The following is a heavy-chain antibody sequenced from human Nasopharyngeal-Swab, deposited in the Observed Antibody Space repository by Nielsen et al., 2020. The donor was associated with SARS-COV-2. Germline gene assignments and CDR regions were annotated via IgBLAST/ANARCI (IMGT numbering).Heavy chain of an antibody. V-gene: IGHV4-59*01. Sequence: SETLSLTCTVSGGSISSYYWSWIRQPPGKGLEWIGYIYYSGSTNYNPSLKSRVTISVDTSKNQFSLKLSSVTAADTAVYYCARAPLRFWFDPWGQGTLVTVS. CDR3: ARAPLRFWFDP. CDR1: GGSISSYY. CDR2: IYYSGST. D-gene: IGHD3-16*01. J-gene: IGHJ5*02.